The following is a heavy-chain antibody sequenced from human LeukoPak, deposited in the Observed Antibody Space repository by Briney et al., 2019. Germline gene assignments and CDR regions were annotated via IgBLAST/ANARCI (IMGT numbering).Heavy chain of an antibody. V-gene: IGHV1-18*01. J-gene: IGHJ4*02. D-gene: IGHD4-17*01. Sequence: ASVKVSCKASGYTFSSHGISWVRQAPGQGLEWMGWISGYNGNTNYAHKLQGRVTMTTDTSTSTAYMELRSLRSDDTAVYYCARDEDAGGYGDSSLPLDYWGQGTLVTVSS. CDR3: ARDEDAGGYGDSSLPLDY. CDR1: GYTFSSHG. CDR2: ISGYNGNT.